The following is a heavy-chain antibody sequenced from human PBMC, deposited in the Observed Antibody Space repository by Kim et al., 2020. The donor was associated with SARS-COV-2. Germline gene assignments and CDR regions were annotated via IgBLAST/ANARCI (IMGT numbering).Heavy chain of an antibody. Sequence: GGSLRLSCAASGFTFSTYAMSWVRQAPGRGLEWVSCISANGGTTYYADSVKGRFSISGDNSKNTLYLQVNNLRAEDPAVYLCAKLKTTSCYSAMDVWGQG. CDR1: GFTFSTYA. V-gene: IGHV3-23*01. D-gene: IGHD2-2*02. CDR2: ISANGGTT. CDR3: AKLKTTSCYSAMDV. J-gene: IGHJ6*02.